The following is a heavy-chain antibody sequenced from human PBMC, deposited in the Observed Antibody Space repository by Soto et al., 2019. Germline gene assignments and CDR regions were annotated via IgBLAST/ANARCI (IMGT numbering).Heavy chain of an antibody. CDR3: ARIVFRNRDGYNKYYFDY. Sequence: SETLSLTCTVSGGSISSFYWTWIRQPPGKGLEWIGNIYYSGSTNYNPSLKSRVTISVDTSKNQFSLKLSSVTAADTAVYYCARIVFRNRDGYNKYYFDYWGQGTLVTVSS. J-gene: IGHJ4*02. V-gene: IGHV4-59*01. CDR1: GGSISSFY. D-gene: IGHD5-12*01. CDR2: IYYSGST.